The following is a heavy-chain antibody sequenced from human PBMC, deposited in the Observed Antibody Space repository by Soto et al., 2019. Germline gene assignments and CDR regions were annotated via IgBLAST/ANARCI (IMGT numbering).Heavy chain of an antibody. CDR1: GGSISSGGTGSY. Sequence: QVQLQESGPGLVKPSQTLSLTCTVSGGSISSGGTGSYWTWIRQLPGKGLEWIGYIYYTGNTFYIPSLKSRPTISIHTSENQFSLTLTSVTAADTAVYFCASGHDAYKVRYWGQGTLVTVSS. V-gene: IGHV4-31*03. CDR3: ASGHDAYKVRY. CDR2: IYYTGNT. D-gene: IGHD1-1*01. J-gene: IGHJ4*02.